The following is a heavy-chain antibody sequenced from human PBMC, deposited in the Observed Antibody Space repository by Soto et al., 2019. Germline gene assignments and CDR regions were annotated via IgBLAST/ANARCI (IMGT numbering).Heavy chain of an antibody. D-gene: IGHD3-10*01. CDR2: FRTSGDGGTT. Sequence: GGSLRLSCAASGFTFSSYSMSWVRQAPGKGLEWVSGFRTSGDGGTTYYADSVKGRFTISRDNSKNMLFLQMNSLRAEDTAIYYCAKKVNSGPGSQYFDYWGQGTLVTVSS. CDR1: GFTFSSYS. V-gene: IGHV3-23*01. CDR3: AKKVNSGPGSQYFDY. J-gene: IGHJ4*02.